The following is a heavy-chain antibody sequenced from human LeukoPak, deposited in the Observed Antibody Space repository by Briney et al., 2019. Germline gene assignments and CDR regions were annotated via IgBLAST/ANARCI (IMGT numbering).Heavy chain of an antibody. Sequence: ASVKVSCKASGYTFTGYYMHWVRQAPGQGLEWMGWINTNSGGTNYAQKFQGRVTMTRDTSTTTALMELSRLRFDDTAMYYCARVWSGSGGLSSLGMDVWGKGTTVTISS. CDR3: ARVWSGSGGLSSLGMDV. D-gene: IGHD3-10*01. CDR1: GYTFTGYY. CDR2: INTNSGGT. J-gene: IGHJ6*04. V-gene: IGHV1-2*02.